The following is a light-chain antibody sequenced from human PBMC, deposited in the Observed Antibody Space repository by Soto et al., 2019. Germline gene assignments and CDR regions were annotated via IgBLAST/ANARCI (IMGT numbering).Light chain of an antibody. V-gene: IGKV3-20*01. CDR3: QQYGSSGT. CDR2: GAS. CDR1: QSVSSSY. Sequence: EIVLTQSPGTLSLSPRERATLSCRASQSVSSSYLAWYQQKPGQAPRLLIFGASKRATGIPDRFSGSGSGTDFTLTISRLEPEDFAVYYCQQYGSSGTFGQGTKWIS. J-gene: IGKJ1*01.